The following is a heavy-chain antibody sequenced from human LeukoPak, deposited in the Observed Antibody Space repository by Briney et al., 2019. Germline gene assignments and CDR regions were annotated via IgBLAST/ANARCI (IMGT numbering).Heavy chain of an antibody. CDR2: IGGNGGGT. CDR3: AKERATTTSFDY. D-gene: IGHD4-11*01. CDR1: GFTFSSYA. J-gene: IGHJ4*02. Sequence: PGGSLRLSCAASGFTFSSYAMHWVRQAPGTGLEWVSIIGGNGGGTYYADSVKGRFTISRDNSKNTLYLQMNSLRAEDTAVYFCAKERATTTSFDYWGQGTLVTVSS. V-gene: IGHV3-23*01.